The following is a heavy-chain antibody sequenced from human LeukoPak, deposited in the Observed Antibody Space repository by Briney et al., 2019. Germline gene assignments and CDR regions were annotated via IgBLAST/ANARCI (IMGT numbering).Heavy chain of an antibody. CDR1: GYTFSNAW. CDR2: IKSKTDGGPT. J-gene: IGHJ4*02. V-gene: IGHV3-15*01. CDR3: TTDQWPRGY. Sequence: GGSLRLSCAASGYTFSNAWMSWVRQAPGKGLEWVGRIKSKTDGGPTDYAAPVKGRFTISRDDSQNTLYLQMNSLKTEDTAVYYCTTDQWPRGYWGQGTLVTVSS. D-gene: IGHD6-19*01.